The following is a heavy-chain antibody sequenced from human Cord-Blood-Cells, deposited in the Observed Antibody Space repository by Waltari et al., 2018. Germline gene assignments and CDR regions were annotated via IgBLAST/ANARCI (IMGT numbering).Heavy chain of an antibody. J-gene: IGHJ4*02. D-gene: IGHD1-26*01. V-gene: IGHV4-31*03. Sequence: QVQMQESGPGLVKPSQTLSLTCTVPGGPLSSSCSYCCWIRQHPGKGLEWIGYIYYSGSTYYNPSLKSRVTISVDTSKNQFSLKLSSVTAADTAVYYCARGIAGMVDYWGQGTLVTVSS. CDR3: ARGIAGMVDY. CDR1: GGPLSSSCSY. CDR2: IYYSGST.